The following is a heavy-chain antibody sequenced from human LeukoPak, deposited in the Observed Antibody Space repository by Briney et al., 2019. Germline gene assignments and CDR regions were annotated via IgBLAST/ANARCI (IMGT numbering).Heavy chain of an antibody. CDR3: AKDRGSSTPGPY. J-gene: IGHJ4*02. CDR2: ISNNGGYT. V-gene: IGHV3-23*01. D-gene: IGHD1-26*01. CDR1: GFTFSSSA. Sequence: GGSLRLSSAASGFTFSSSAMSWVRQAPGKGLEWVSAISNNGGYTYYADSVQGRFTISRDNSKSTLCLQMNSLRAEDTAVYYCAKDRGSSTPGPYWGQGTLVTVSS.